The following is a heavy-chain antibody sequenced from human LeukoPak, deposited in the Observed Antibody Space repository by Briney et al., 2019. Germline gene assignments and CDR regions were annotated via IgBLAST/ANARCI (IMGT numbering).Heavy chain of an antibody. Sequence: CLRLSCATSGFTFRSYEMDWVRQAPGKGLEWVSYISSSGSTIYYADSVKGRFTISRDNAKNSLYLQMNSLRAEDTAVYYCARVVSYGYELDYWCQGTVVTVSS. V-gene: IGHV3-48*03. J-gene: IGHJ4*02. CDR1: GFTFRSYE. CDR3: ARVVSYGYELDY. CDR2: ISSSGSTI. D-gene: IGHD5-18*01.